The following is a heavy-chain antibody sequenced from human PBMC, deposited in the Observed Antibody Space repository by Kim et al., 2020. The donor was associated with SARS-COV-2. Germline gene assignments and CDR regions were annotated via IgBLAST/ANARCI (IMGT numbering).Heavy chain of an antibody. V-gene: IGHV3-48*03. D-gene: IGHD4-4*01. CDR2: IIGSGTTI. CDR3: ARGPNYSPFDY. J-gene: IGHJ4*02. Sequence: PGKGLEWFSYIIGSGTTIYYADSVRGRFTISRDNDKNSLYLQMNSLRAEDTAVYYCARGPNYSPFDYWGQGTLVTVSS.